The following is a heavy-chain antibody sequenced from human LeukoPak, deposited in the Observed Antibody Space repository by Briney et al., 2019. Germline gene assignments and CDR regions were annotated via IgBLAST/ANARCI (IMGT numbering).Heavy chain of an antibody. J-gene: IGHJ4*02. CDR2: IRGGGKT. Sequence: GSLRLSCVASGFSFINYARRGVRQAPARGPEWVSSIRGGGKTYNEASVKGRSTLSRDDSRNTVYLQLNNLRVEDTAIYYCAKANGVSNADAVWWGQGTRVTVSS. CDR1: GFSFINYA. V-gene: IGHV3-23*02. D-gene: IGHD1-1*01. CDR3: AKANGVSNADAVW.